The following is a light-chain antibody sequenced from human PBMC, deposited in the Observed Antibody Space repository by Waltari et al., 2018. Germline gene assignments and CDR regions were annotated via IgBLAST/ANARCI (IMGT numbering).Light chain of an antibody. J-gene: IGKJ5*01. V-gene: IGKV3-11*01. Sequence: EIVLTQSPATLSLSPGERATLSCRASQSVSSYLAWYQQKPGQAPRRLIYEASNRATGIPARFSGSGSGTDFTLTISSLEPEDFTVYYCQQRSNWPPITFGQGTRLEIK. CDR3: QQRSNWPPIT. CDR2: EAS. CDR1: QSVSSY.